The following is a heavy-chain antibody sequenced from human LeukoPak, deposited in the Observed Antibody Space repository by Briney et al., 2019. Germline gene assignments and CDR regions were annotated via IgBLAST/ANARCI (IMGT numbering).Heavy chain of an antibody. CDR3: AREMGLNIVATFGY. D-gene: IGHD5-12*01. V-gene: IGHV3-33*01. J-gene: IGHJ4*02. CDR1: GCTFSNYG. CDR2: IWYDGSNK. Sequence: WGSLRLSCAASGCTFSNYGMHWVRQAPGKGLEWVALIWYDGSNKYYADSVQGRFIISRDNSKNTLYLQMNSLRAEDTAVYYCAREMGLNIVATFGYWGQGTLVTVSS.